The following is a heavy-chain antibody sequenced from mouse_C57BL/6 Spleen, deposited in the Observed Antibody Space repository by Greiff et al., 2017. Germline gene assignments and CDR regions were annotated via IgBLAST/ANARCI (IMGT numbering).Heavy chain of an antibody. CDR1: GYTFTSYW. V-gene: IGHV1-64*01. D-gene: IGHD2-5*01. CDR3: ARAYYSNFLDV. J-gene: IGHJ1*03. CDR2: IHPNSGST. Sequence: QVQLQQPGAELVKPGASVKLSCKASGYTFTSYWMHWVKQRPGQGLEWIGMIHPNSGSTNYNEKFKSKATLTVDKSSSTAYMHLSSLTSEDSAVYYCARAYYSNFLDVWGTGTTVTVSS.